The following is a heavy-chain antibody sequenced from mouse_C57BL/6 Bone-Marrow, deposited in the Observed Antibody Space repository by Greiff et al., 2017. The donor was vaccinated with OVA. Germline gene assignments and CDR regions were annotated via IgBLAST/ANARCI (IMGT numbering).Heavy chain of an antibody. D-gene: IGHD1-1*01. CDR3: ARGLRVDD. CDR1: GFTFSSYA. CDR2: ISDGGSYT. Sequence: EVKVVESGGGLVKPGGSLKLSCAASGFTFSSYAMSWVRQTPEKRLEWVATISDGGSYTYYPDNVKGRFTISRDNAKNNLYLQMSHLKSEDTAMYYCARGLRVDDWGQGTTLTVSS. J-gene: IGHJ2*01. V-gene: IGHV5-4*03.